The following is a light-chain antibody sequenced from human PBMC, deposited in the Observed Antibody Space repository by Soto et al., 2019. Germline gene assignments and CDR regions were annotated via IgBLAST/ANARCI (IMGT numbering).Light chain of an antibody. V-gene: IGKV3-15*01. J-gene: IGKJ5*01. CDR2: GAS. CDR3: QQYNNWPIT. CDR1: QSISSY. Sequence: EIVLTQSPATLSLSPGERATLSCRASQSISSYLTWYQQKPGQAPRLLIYGASTRATAIPARFSGSGSGTEFTLTITSLQSEDFAVYYCQQYNNWPITFGQGTRLENK.